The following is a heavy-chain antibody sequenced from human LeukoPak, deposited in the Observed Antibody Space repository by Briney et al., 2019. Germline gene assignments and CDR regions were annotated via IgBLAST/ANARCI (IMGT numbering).Heavy chain of an antibody. CDR2: IYPGDSEV. V-gene: IGHV5-51*01. J-gene: IGHJ4*02. D-gene: IGHD6-13*01. Sequence: GESLKISCKGSGYSFTNYWIGWVRQMPGKGLEWMGIIYPGDSEVRSSPSFQGQVTISADKSISTAYLQWSSLKASDTAMYYCATPGFLQQPYYFDYWGQGTLVTVSS. CDR1: GYSFTNYW. CDR3: ATPGFLQQPYYFDY.